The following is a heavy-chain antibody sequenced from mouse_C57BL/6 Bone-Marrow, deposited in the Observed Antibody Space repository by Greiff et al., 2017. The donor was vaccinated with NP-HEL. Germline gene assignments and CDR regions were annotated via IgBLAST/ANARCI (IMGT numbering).Heavy chain of an antibody. CDR1: GYTFTDYY. Sequence: VQLQQSGPELVKPGASVKISCKASGYTFTDYYMNWVKQSHGKSLEWIGDINPNNGGTSYNQKFKGKATLTVDKSSSTAYMELRSLTSEDSAVYYCARAPWYYFDYWGQGTTLTVSS. J-gene: IGHJ2*01. CDR3: ARAPWYYFDY. CDR2: INPNNGGT. V-gene: IGHV1-26*01.